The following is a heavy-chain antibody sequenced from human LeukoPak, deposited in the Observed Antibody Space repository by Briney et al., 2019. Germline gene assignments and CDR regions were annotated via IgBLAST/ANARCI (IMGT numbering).Heavy chain of an antibody. CDR3: ARVAVIPSTRTVDERRFLEWFGGKPLGFDY. CDR2: IIPIFGTA. Sequence: ASVKVSCKASGGTFSSYAISWVRQAPGQGLEWMGGIIPIFGTANYAQKFQGRVTITADESTSTACMELSSLRFEDTAVYYCARVAVIPSTRTVDERRFLEWFGGKPLGFDYWGQGTLVTVSS. CDR1: GGTFSSYA. V-gene: IGHV1-69*13. J-gene: IGHJ4*02. D-gene: IGHD3-3*01.